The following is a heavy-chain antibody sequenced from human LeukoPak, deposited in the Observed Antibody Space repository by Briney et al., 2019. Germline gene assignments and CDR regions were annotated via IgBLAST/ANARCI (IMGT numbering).Heavy chain of an antibody. V-gene: IGHV1-46*01. CDR3: ARDGGYSYVYRRGRAFDI. Sequence: ASVKLSCKASGYTFTRYYMHWVRQAPGQGLEWMGIINPSDGSTSCAQKFQGRVTMTRATSTSTAYMELSRLRSDDTAVYYCARDGGYSYVYRRGRAFDIWGQGTMVTVSS. J-gene: IGHJ3*02. D-gene: IGHD5-18*01. CDR2: INPSDGST. CDR1: GYTFTRYY.